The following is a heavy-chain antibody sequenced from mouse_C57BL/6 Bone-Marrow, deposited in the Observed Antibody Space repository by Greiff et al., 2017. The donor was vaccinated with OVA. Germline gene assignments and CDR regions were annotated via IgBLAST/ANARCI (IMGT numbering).Heavy chain of an antibody. CDR3: ARRGDYAYYYAMDY. D-gene: IGHD2-4*01. CDR1: GYTFTSYW. J-gene: IGHJ4*01. V-gene: IGHV1-50*01. Sequence: QVQLQQPGAELVKPGASVKLSCKASGYTFTSYWMQWVKQRPGQGLEWIGEIDPSDSYTNYNQKFKGKATLTVDTSYNTAYMQLSRLTSEDSAVYYCARRGDYAYYYAMDYWGQGTSVTVSS. CDR2: IDPSDSYT.